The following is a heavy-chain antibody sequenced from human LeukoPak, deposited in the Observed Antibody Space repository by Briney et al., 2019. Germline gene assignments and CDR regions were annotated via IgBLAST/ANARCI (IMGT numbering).Heavy chain of an antibody. CDR2: IIPIFDTA. Sequence: SVKVSCKASGGTFSSYGISWVRQAPRQGLEWMGGIIPIFDTAKYAQKLQGRVAITADESTSTAYMELSSLRSEDTAVYYCAREGTTDNWFDPWGQGTLVTVSS. J-gene: IGHJ5*02. CDR3: AREGTTDNWFDP. D-gene: IGHD1-1*01. V-gene: IGHV1-69*13. CDR1: GGTFSSYG.